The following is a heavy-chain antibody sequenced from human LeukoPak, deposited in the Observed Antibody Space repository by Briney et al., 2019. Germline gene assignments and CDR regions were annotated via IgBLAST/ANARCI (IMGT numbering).Heavy chain of an antibody. D-gene: IGHD1-26*01. CDR3: AKGETYFDY. CDR2: ISGSGGST. J-gene: IGHJ4*02. Sequence: GGSLRLSCGASGFNFKGYGMSWARQAPGKGLEWVSAISGSGGSTFYADSVKGRFTIPRDNSKNTLYLQMNSLRAEDTAIYYCAKGETYFDYWGQGTLVTVSS. CDR1: GFNFKGYG. V-gene: IGHV3-23*01.